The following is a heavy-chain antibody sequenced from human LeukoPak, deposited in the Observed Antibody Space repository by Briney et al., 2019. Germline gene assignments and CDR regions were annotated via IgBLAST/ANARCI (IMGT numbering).Heavy chain of an antibody. J-gene: IGHJ4*02. CDR3: AKDAKLRGYSSSWYGNPLDY. CDR2: ISGSGGST. CDR1: GFTFSSYA. D-gene: IGHD6-13*01. Sequence: PGGSLRLSCAASGFTFSSYAMSWVRQAPGKGLEWVSAISGSGGSTYYADSVKGRFTISRDNPKNTLYLQMNSLRAEDTAVYYCAKDAKLRGYSSSWYGNPLDYWGQGTLVTVSS. V-gene: IGHV3-23*01.